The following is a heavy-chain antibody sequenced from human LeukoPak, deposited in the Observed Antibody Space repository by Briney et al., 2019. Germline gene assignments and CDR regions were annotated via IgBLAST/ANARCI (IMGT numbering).Heavy chain of an antibody. Sequence: GGSLRLSCEVSGFTFRIYWMSWVRQAPGKGPEWVANINQDGSEKYYVDSVKGRFTISRDNAENSLYLQLNSLRADDTAVYFCGRAPDAGTTDYWGQGTLVTVSS. D-gene: IGHD1-7*01. CDR1: GFTFRIYW. CDR2: INQDGSEK. CDR3: GRAPDAGTTDY. V-gene: IGHV3-7*01. J-gene: IGHJ4*02.